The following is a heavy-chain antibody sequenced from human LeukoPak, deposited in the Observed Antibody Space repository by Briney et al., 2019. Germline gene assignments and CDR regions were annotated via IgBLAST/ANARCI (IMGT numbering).Heavy chain of an antibody. Sequence: GGSLRLSCAASGFTFSNYAMSWVRQAPGKGLEWVSSISDSGGSTYYADSVKGRFTISRDNSKNTLYLQMNSLRAEDTAVYYCARRKASGYSYGGAYYYMDVWGKGTTVTVSS. D-gene: IGHD5-18*01. CDR3: ARRKASGYSYGGAYYYMDV. CDR1: GFTFSNYA. CDR2: ISDSGGST. V-gene: IGHV3-23*01. J-gene: IGHJ6*03.